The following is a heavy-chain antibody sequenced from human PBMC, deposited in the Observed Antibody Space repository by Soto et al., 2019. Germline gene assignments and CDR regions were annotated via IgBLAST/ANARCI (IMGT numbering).Heavy chain of an antibody. J-gene: IGHJ4*02. CDR2: IYYSGST. D-gene: IGHD2-15*01. CDR3: ASQLCTGGSCNLNRFDY. V-gene: IGHV4-39*01. CDR1: RGSISSSLYY. Sequence: PSETLSLTCTVSRGSISSSLYYWGWIRQPPGNGLEWIGSIYYSGSTYYNPSLKSRVTISVDTSKNQFSLKLSSVTAADTAVYYCASQLCTGGSCNLNRFDYWAQGTRVTVSS.